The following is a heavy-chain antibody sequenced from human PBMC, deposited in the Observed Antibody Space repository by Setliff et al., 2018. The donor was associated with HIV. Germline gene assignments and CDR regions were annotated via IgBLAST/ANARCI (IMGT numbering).Heavy chain of an antibody. D-gene: IGHD3-10*01. CDR1: GGSLSGYY. CDR3: AREGGQGYSGSGSFYHRNFDL. Sequence: SEILSLTCAVYGGSLSGYYWSWVRQSLGRGLEWIGEINQSGNTNFNPSLKSRLIISVDTSKSQFSLKLTSVTAADTALYYCAREGGQGYSGSGSFYHRNFDLWGRGTLVTVSS. CDR2: INQSGNT. V-gene: IGHV4-34*01. J-gene: IGHJ2*01.